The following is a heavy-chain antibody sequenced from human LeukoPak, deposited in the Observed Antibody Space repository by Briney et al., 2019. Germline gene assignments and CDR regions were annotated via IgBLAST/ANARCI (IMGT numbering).Heavy chain of an antibody. Sequence: GESLKISCKGSGYSFSGYWIGWVRQMPGQGLEWMGIIYPGDSDTQYSPSFQGQVTLSVDKSISTAYLQLSSLNASETAIYYCARHIARRGFWSGYTYDYYYMDVWGKGTTVTVSS. CDR1: GYSFSGYW. J-gene: IGHJ6*03. CDR2: IYPGDSDT. D-gene: IGHD3-3*01. CDR3: ARHIARRGFWSGYTYDYYYMDV. V-gene: IGHV5-51*01.